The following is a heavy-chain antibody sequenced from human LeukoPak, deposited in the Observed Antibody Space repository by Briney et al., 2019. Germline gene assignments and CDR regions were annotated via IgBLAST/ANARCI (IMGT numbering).Heavy chain of an antibody. D-gene: IGHD6-13*01. CDR3: ARGYYSGSRIDY. Sequence: GGSLRLSCAASAFTFSSYWMHWVRQGPGKGLVWVARINSDGTTASYADSVKGRFTISRDNARNTLYLQMNSLTADDTAVYYCARGYYSGSRIDYWGQGTLVTVSS. J-gene: IGHJ4*02. CDR2: INSDGTTA. CDR1: AFTFSSYW. V-gene: IGHV3-74*01.